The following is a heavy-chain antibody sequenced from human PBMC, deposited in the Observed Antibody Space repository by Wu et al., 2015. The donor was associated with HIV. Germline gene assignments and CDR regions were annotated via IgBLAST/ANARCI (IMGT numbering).Heavy chain of an antibody. CDR1: GYTFTAYD. CDR3: VRGVRRQLGSYYYLDV. V-gene: IGHV1-8*02. D-gene: IGHD6-13*01. J-gene: IGHJ6*03. CDR2: MNPSSGNT. Sequence: QVQLVQSGAEVKKPGASVKVSCTASGYTFTAYDINWVRQASGQGLEWMGWMNPSSGNTGYAPRFEGGLLITRDTSINTAYMELTSLRSDDTAVYYCVRGVRRQLGSYYYLDVWDKGTTVTVSS.